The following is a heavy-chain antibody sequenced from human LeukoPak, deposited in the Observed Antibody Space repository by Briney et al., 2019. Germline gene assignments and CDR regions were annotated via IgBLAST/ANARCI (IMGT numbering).Heavy chain of an antibody. J-gene: IGHJ4*02. CDR3: ARSPVPYRTIDY. CDR1: GGSISSYY. Sequence: SETLSLTCTVSGGSISSYYWSWIRQPPGKGLEWIGYIYYSGSTNYNPSLKSRVTISVDTSKNQFSLKLSSVTAADTAVYYCARSPVPYRTIDYWGQGTLVTVSS. V-gene: IGHV4-59*01. D-gene: IGHD1-7*01. CDR2: IYYSGST.